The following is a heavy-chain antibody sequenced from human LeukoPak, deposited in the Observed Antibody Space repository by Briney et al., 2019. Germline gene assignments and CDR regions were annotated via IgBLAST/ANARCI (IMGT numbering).Heavy chain of an antibody. V-gene: IGHV4-38-2*01. CDR2: TSHNWNT. CDR3: ARVWWGSSLNAFDI. Sequence: PSETLSLTCAVSGEYISDCYYSGLIRHPAREVLELIGSTSHNWNTYYYPFLESRVTFSVYTSKNQFSLRLTSVTVADTAVYYCARVWWGSSLNAFDIWGRGTMVTVSS. D-gene: IGHD1-26*01. J-gene: IGHJ3*02. CDR1: GEYISDCYY.